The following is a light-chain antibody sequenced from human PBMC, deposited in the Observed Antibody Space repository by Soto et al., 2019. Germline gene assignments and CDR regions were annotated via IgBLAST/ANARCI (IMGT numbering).Light chain of an antibody. Sequence: QSVLTQPASVSGSPGQSITISCTGSNSDIGAYDYVSWYQQHPGKPPTLLIYEVTFRPSGVPNRFSGSKSGNTATLTISGLLTEDEAGYYCGSYASATLIFGGGTKLTVL. J-gene: IGLJ2*01. CDR3: GSYASATLI. CDR1: NSDIGAYDY. V-gene: IGLV2-14*01. CDR2: EVT.